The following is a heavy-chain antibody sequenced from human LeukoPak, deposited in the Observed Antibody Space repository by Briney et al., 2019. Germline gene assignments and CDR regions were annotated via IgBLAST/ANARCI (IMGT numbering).Heavy chain of an antibody. CDR3: ARPRALAVAIAFDI. CDR2: INWNGGST. Sequence: GGSLRLSCAASGFTFDEYGMSWVRQAPGKGLEWVSGINWNGGSTGYADSVKGRFTISRDNAKNSLYLQMNSLRAEDTALYYCARPRALAVAIAFDIWGQGTMVTVSS. V-gene: IGHV3-20*04. CDR1: GFTFDEYG. D-gene: IGHD6-19*01. J-gene: IGHJ3*02.